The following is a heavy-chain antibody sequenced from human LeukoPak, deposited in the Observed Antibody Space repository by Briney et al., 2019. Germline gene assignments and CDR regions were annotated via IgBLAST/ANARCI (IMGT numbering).Heavy chain of an antibody. CDR3: ARFTPYYDILTGSGMDV. D-gene: IGHD3-9*01. J-gene: IGHJ6*02. V-gene: IGHV3-23*01. Sequence: SWVRQAPXKGLEWVSAISGSGGSTYYADSVKGRFTISRDNSKNTLYLQMNSLRAEDTAVYYCARFTPYYDILTGSGMDVWGQGTTVTVSS. CDR2: ISGSGGST.